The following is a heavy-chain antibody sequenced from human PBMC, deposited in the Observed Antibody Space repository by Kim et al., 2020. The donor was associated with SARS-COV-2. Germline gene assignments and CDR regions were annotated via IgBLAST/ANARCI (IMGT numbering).Heavy chain of an antibody. J-gene: IGHJ4*02. CDR2: ISAYNGNT. D-gene: IGHD5-12*01. CDR3: ARDLHVAWVIVATLRSEPLDY. V-gene: IGHV1-18*01. CDR1: GYTFTSYG. Sequence: ASVKVSCKASGYTFTSYGISWVRQAPGQGLEWMGWISAYNGNTNYAQKLQGRVTMTTDTSTSTAYMELRSLRSDDTAVYYCARDLHVAWVIVATLRSEPLDYWGQGTLVTVSS.